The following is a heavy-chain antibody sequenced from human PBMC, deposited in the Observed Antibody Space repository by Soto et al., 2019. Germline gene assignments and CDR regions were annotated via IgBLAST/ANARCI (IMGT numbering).Heavy chain of an antibody. CDR2: IYYSGST. D-gene: IGHD3-10*01. J-gene: IGHJ3*01. V-gene: IGHV4-28*03. CDR1: GYSISSSNW. Sequence: SETLSLTCAFSGYSISSSNWWGWIRQPPGKGLEWIGYIYYSGSTNYNPSLKSRVTISVDTSKNQFSLKLSSVTAADTAVYYCARVWGGAFDFWGQGTMVTVSS. CDR3: ARVWGGAFDF.